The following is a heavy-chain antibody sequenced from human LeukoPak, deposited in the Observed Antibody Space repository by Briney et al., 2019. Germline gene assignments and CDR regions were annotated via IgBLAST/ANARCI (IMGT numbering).Heavy chain of an antibody. CDR1: GYTFTGYY. CDR2: INPNSGGT. J-gene: IGHJ4*02. Sequence: ASVKVSCKASGYTFTGYYMHWVRQAPGQGLEWMGWINPNSGGTNYAQKFQGRVTMTRDTSISTAYMELSRLRSDDTAVYYCARGGYYYDSSGYYPFQDYWGQGTLVTVSS. D-gene: IGHD3-22*01. CDR3: ARGGYYYDSSGYYPFQDY. V-gene: IGHV1-2*02.